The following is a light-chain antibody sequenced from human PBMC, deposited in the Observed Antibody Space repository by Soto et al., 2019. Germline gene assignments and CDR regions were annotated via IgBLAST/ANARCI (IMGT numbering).Light chain of an antibody. V-gene: IGLV1-40*01. CDR3: QSYDIGLSGSV. Sequence: QSVLTQPPSVSGAPGQRVTISCTGSSSNIGAGYDVHWYQQLPGTAPKLLSYANINRPSGVPDRFSGSKSGTSASLAITGLQAEDEADYFCQSYDIGLSGSVFGSGTKHTVL. CDR2: ANI. J-gene: IGLJ1*01. CDR1: SSNIGAGYD.